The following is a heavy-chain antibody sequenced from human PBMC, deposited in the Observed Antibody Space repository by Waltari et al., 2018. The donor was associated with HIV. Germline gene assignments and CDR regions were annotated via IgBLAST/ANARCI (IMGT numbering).Heavy chain of an antibody. Sequence: VHLVESGGGVVQPGRSLSLSWAASGFTFKNFAMNWVRQAPGKGLEWVGNIYYDGSKKFYGDSVRGRFTISRDNSKQILYLQMNSLRVEDTALYYCARDYNYAPDYWGQGTLVVVSS. D-gene: IGHD5-18*01. J-gene: IGHJ4*02. V-gene: IGHV3-33*01. CDR2: IYYDGSKK. CDR1: GFTFKNFA. CDR3: ARDYNYAPDY.